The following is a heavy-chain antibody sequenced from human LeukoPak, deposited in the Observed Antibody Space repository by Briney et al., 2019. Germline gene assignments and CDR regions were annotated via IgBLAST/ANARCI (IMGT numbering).Heavy chain of an antibody. Sequence: GESLKIACKGSGYSFTSYWIGWVRQMPGKGLEWMGWISAYNGNTNYAQKLQGRVTMTTDTSTSTAYMELRSLRSDDTAVYYCARDGLLAAADPFDPWGQGTLVTVSS. J-gene: IGHJ5*02. D-gene: IGHD6-13*01. V-gene: IGHV1-18*04. CDR2: ISAYNGNT. CDR1: GYSFTSYW. CDR3: ARDGLLAAADPFDP.